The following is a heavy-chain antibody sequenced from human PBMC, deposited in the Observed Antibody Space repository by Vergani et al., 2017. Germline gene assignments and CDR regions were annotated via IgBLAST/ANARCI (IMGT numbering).Heavy chain of an antibody. CDR3: ARTPXLLWFGELTHYFDY. J-gene: IGHJ4*02. V-gene: IGHV3-30*03. Sequence: QVHLVESGGGVVQPGRSLTLSCVVSGFTSSYYGMHWVRQAPGKGLEWVAVISYDGTQKYYADSLKGRFTISRDNAKNSLYLQMNSLRAEDTAVYYCARTPXLLWFGELTHYFDYWGQGTLVTVSS. CDR2: ISYDGTQK. D-gene: IGHD3-10*01. CDR1: GFTSSYYG.